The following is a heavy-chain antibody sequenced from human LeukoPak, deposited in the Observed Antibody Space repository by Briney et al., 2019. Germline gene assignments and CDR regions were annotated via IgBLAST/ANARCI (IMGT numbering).Heavy chain of an antibody. V-gene: IGHV4-59*12. D-gene: IGHD3-22*01. Sequence: SETLSLTCTVSGGSISSYYWSWIRQPPGKGLEWIGYIYYSGSTYYNPSLKSRVTISVDTSKNQFSLKLSSVTAADTAVYYCARAGYYDSSGRYYYYYYMDVWGKGTTVTVSS. J-gene: IGHJ6*03. CDR2: IYYSGST. CDR3: ARAGYYDSSGRYYYYYYMDV. CDR1: GGSISSYY.